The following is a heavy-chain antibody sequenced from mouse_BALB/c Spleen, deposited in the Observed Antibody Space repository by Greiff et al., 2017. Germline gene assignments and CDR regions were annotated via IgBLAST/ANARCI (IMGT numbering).Heavy chain of an antibody. CDR2: INPSNGGT. J-gene: IGHJ3*01. CDR1: GYTFTSYY. CDR3: TRSDWDGWFAY. D-gene: IGHD4-1*01. Sequence: QVHVKQSGAELVKPGASVKLSCKASGYTFTSYYMYWVKQRPGQGLEWIGEINPSNGGTNFNEKFKSKATLTVDKSSSTAYMQLSSLTSEDSAVYYCTRSDWDGWFAYWGQGTLVTVSA. V-gene: IGHV1S81*02.